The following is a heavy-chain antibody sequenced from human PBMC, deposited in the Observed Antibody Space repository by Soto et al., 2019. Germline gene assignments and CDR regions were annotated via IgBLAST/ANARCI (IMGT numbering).Heavy chain of an antibody. V-gene: IGHV3-48*02. CDR1: GFSIRSYS. Sequence: PGGSLRLSCVASGFSIRSYSMNWVRQAPGKGLEWISYISSSSGTINYADSVKGRFTISRDTAKNSLSLQMVSLRDEDTAVYYCAGGYYYDTSGYRAWGQGTLVTVSS. D-gene: IGHD3-22*01. CDR3: AGGYYYDTSGYRA. CDR2: ISSSSGTI. J-gene: IGHJ4*02.